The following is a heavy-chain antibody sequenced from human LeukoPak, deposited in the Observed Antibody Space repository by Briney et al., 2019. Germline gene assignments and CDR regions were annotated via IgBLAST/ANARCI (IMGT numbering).Heavy chain of an antibody. CDR3: AREIRSWSFSDY. CDR1: GASISSATDY. V-gene: IGHV4-61*02. CDR2: IYTSGST. Sequence: PSQTLSLTCTVSGASISSATDYWGWVRQPAGKGLEWIGRIYTSGSTNYNPSLKSRVTISVDTSKNQFSLKLSFVTAADTAVYYCAREIRSWSFSDYWGQGTLVTVSS. J-gene: IGHJ4*02. D-gene: IGHD6-13*01.